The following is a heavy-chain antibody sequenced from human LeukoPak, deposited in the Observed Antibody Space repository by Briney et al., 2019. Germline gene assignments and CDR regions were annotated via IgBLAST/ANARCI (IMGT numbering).Heavy chain of an antibody. J-gene: IGHJ4*02. V-gene: IGHV4-34*01. CDR3: ARVYYYDSSGYSFDY. CDR1: GGSFSGYY. CDR2: INHSGST. Sequence: PSETLSLTCAVYGGSFSGYYWSWIRQPPGKGLEWIGKINHSGSTNYNPSLKSRVTISVDTSKNQFSLKLSSVTAADTAVYYCARVYYYDSSGYSFDYWGQGTLVTVSS. D-gene: IGHD3-22*01.